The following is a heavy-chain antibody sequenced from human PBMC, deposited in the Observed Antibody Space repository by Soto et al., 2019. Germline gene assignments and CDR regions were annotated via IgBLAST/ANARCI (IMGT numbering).Heavy chain of an antibody. V-gene: IGHV4-4*02. J-gene: IGHJ3*01. CDR1: GDSISNSRW. Sequence: QVQLQESGPGLVKPSGTLSLTCAVSGDSISNSRWWTWVRQPPGKGLEWIGDIFHSGDTNYNPSLNSRVFISVDKSQNPFSLKVSSVTAADTAVYYCAYSTGWYRHDVWGQGTVVTVSS. CDR3: AYSTGWYRHDV. CDR2: IFHSGDT. D-gene: IGHD6-19*01.